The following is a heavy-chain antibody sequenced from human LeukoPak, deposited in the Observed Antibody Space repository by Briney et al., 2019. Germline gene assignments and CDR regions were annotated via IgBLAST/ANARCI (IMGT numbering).Heavy chain of an antibody. V-gene: IGHV1-2*02. D-gene: IGHD3-10*01. J-gene: IGHJ4*02. CDR3: ARVDYHGSGSQGPYFDY. Sequence: ASVKVSCKASGYTFTGYYMHWVRQAPGQGPEWMGRINPKSGDTNYAQNFQGRVTMTRDTSINTAYMELSRLRSDDTAVYFCARVDYHGSGSQGPYFDYWGQGTLVTVSS. CDR1: GYTFTGYY. CDR2: INPKSGDT.